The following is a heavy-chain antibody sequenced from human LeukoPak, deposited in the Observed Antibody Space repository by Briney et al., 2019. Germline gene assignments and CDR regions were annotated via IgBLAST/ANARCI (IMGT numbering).Heavy chain of an antibody. V-gene: IGHV5-51*01. CDR3: ARRGYCCSTSCYTGWFDP. D-gene: IGHD2-2*02. CDR2: IYPGDSDT. J-gene: IGHJ5*02. Sequence: GESLKISCKGSGYTFTNYWIGWVRQMPGKGLEWMGIIYPGDSDTRYSPSFQGQVTISADKSINTAYLQWSSLKASDTAMYYCARRGYCCSTSCYTGWFDPWGQGTLVTVSS. CDR1: GYTFTNYW.